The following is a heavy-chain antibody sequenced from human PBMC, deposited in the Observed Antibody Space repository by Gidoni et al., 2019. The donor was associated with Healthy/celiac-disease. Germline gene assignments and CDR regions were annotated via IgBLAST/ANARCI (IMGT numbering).Heavy chain of an antibody. J-gene: IGHJ3*02. CDR1: GYSFTSYW. CDR2: IYPGDSDT. CDR3: ARHGPTLYCSGGSCYPRDAFDI. D-gene: IGHD2-15*01. Sequence: EVQLVQSGAEVKKPGESLKISCTGSGYSFTSYWIGWVRQMPGKGLEGMGIIYPGDSDTRYSPSFQGQVTISADKSISTAYLQWSSLKASDTAMYYCARHGPTLYCSGGSCYPRDAFDIWGQGTMVTVSS. V-gene: IGHV5-51*01.